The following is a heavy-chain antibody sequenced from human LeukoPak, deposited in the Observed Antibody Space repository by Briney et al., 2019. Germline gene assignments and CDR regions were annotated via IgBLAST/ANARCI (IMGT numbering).Heavy chain of an antibody. CDR3: ARDGQQWRAFDY. Sequence: GGSLRLSCAVSGITLSNYGMSWVRQAPGKGLEWISYITSSSDSTYCADSVKGRFTISRDNAKNSLYLQMDSLRAEDTAVYYCARDGQQWRAFDYWGQGFLVTVSS. V-gene: IGHV3-48*04. D-gene: IGHD6-19*01. J-gene: IGHJ4*02. CDR2: ITSSSDST. CDR1: GITLSNYG.